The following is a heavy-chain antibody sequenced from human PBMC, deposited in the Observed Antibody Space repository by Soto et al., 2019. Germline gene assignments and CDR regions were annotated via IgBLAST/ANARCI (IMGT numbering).Heavy chain of an antibody. J-gene: IGHJ6*04. CDR1: GGSIRSYY. CDR2: IYYSGST. V-gene: IGHV4-59*01. Sequence: AEPRSLTCTVSGGSIRSYYWTWIRQHPGKGLEWIGYIYYSGSTNYNPSLKSRVTISVDTSKNQFSLKLSSVTDADTAVYYCVRATSSYDMLTGYRPHDYYGTEVWGKGNTVAVS. D-gene: IGHD3-9*01. CDR3: VRATSSYDMLTGYRPHDYYGTEV.